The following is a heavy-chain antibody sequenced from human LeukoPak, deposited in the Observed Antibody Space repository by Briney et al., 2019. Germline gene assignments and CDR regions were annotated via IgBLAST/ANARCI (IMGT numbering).Heavy chain of an antibody. CDR3: AKDIAVTTSWGYYYYYGMDV. Sequence: GGSLRLSCAASGFTFDSYSMNWVRQVPGKGLEWVSSISSTASFIYYADSVKGRFTISRDNAKNSLYLQMNSLRTEDTALYYCAKDIAVTTSWGYYYYYGMDVWGQGTTVTVSS. D-gene: IGHD4-17*01. J-gene: IGHJ6*02. CDR1: GFTFDSYS. V-gene: IGHV3-21*04. CDR2: ISSTASFI.